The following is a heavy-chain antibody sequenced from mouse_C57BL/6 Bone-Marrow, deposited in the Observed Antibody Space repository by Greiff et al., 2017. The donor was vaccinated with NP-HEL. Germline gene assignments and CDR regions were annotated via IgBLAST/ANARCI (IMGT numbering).Heavy chain of an antibody. D-gene: IGHD2-5*01. Sequence: QVQLQQPGTELVKPGASVKLSCKASGYTFTSYWMHWVKQRPGQGLEWIGNINPSNGGTNYNEKFKSKATLTADKSSSTAYIQLPRLTSEYSAVYYYAGGGSNYRYFDVWGTGTTVTVSS. J-gene: IGHJ1*03. CDR1: GYTFTSYW. CDR3: AGGGSNYRYFDV. V-gene: IGHV1-53*01. CDR2: INPSNGGT.